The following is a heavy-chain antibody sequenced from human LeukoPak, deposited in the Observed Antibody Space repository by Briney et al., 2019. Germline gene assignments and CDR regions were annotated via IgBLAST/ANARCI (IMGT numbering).Heavy chain of an antibody. CDR3: ARKVGYGYALDY. D-gene: IGHD5-18*01. Sequence: GGSLRLSCAASGFTFSSYGMHWVRQAPGKGLEWVAVISYDGSNKYYADSVKGRFTISRDNSKNTLYLQMNSLRAEDTAVYYCARKVGYGYALDYWGQGTLVTVSS. CDR1: GFTFSSYG. V-gene: IGHV3-30*03. J-gene: IGHJ4*02. CDR2: ISYDGSNK.